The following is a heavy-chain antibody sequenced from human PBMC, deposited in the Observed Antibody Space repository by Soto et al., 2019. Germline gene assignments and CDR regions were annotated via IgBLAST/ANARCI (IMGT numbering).Heavy chain of an antibody. CDR3: ARAVYCTTANCWDDFHYYNIDV. D-gene: IGHD2-2*01. CDR2: INHSGST. J-gene: IGHJ6*02. Sequence: TSETLSLTCAVYGGSFSGYYWSWIRQPPGKGLEWIGEINHSGSTNYNPSLKSRVTISVDTSKNQFSLKLTSVTAADTAVYYCARAVYCTTANCWDDFHYYNIDVWGQVTAVTVSS. V-gene: IGHV4-34*01. CDR1: GGSFSGYY.